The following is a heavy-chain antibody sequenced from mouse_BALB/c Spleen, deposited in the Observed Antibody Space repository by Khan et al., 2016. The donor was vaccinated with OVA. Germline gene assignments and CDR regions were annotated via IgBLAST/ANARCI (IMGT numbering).Heavy chain of an antibody. CDR3: ARYDYDDYFDS. V-gene: IGHV9-3-1*01. J-gene: IGHJ2*01. D-gene: IGHD2-4*01. CDR1: GYTFTNYG. CDR2: INTYTGEP. Sequence: QIQLVQSGPELKKPGETVKISCKASGYTFTNYGMNWVKQAPGKGLKWMGWINTYTGEPTYVDDFKGRFVFSLETSASTAYLQINNLKNEDTATDFCARYDYDDYFDSWGQGTTLTVSS.